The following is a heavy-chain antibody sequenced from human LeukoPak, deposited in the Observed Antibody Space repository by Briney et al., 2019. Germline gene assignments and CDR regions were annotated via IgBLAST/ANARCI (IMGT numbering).Heavy chain of an antibody. J-gene: IGHJ2*01. D-gene: IGHD2-2*01. V-gene: IGHV4-59*08. CDR3: ARQNCSSTSCYRYFDL. CDR1: GGSISSYY. CDR2: IYYSGST. Sequence: PSETLSLTCTVSGGSISSYYWSWIRQPPGKRLEWIGYIYYSGSTNYNPSLKSRVTISVDTSKNQFSLKLSSVTAADTAVYYCARQNCSSTSCYRYFDLWGRGTLVTVSS.